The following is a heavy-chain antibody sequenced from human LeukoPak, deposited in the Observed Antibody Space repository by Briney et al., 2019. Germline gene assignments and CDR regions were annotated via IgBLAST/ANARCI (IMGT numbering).Heavy chain of an antibody. CDR2: IWYDGRRI. CDR3: ARDQEGFDY. V-gene: IGHV3-33*01. CDR1: GFSFSSYV. Sequence: GRSLRLSCVASGFSFSSYVINWVRQAPGKGLEWVAVIWYDGRRIHYADSVKGRFTISRDNSKNTLYLEMNSLRAEDTAVYYCARDQEGFDYWGQGTLVTVSS. J-gene: IGHJ4*02.